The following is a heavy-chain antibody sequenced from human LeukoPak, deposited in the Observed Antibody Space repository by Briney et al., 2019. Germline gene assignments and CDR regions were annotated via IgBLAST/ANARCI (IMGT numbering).Heavy chain of an antibody. CDR1: GFTVSSNY. V-gene: IGHV3-66*01. CDR2: IYSGGST. J-gene: IGHJ4*02. Sequence: GSLRLSCAASGFTVSSNYMSWVRQAPGKGLEWVSVIYSGGSTYYADSVKGRFTISRDNSKNTLYLQMNSLRAEDTAVYYCVYGSGSYYRGYFDYWGQGTLVTVSS. D-gene: IGHD3-10*01. CDR3: VYGSGSYYRGYFDY.